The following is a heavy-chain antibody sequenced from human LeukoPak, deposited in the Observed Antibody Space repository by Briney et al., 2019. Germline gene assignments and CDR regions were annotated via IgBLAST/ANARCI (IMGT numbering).Heavy chain of an antibody. CDR2: IYPGDSDT. D-gene: IGHD6-13*01. J-gene: IGHJ5*02. CDR3: ARRGIAAAGTNWFDP. CDR1: GYSFTSYW. Sequence: PGESLTLSCKGSGYSFTSYWIGWVRQMPGKGLEWMGVIYPGDSDTIYSPSFQGQVTISADKSISTAYLQWSSLKASDTAMYYCARRGIAAAGTNWFDPWGQGTLVTVSS. V-gene: IGHV5-51*03.